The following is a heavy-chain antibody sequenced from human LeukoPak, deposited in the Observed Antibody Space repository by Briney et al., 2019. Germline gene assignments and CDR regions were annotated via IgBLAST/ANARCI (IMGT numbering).Heavy chain of an antibody. CDR2: IYYSGST. CDR3: ARRTPFNGSGNYEYYFDY. CDR1: GGSISSSTYY. V-gene: IGHV4-39*01. J-gene: IGHJ4*02. Sequence: PSETLSLTCTVSGGSISSSTYYWGWIRQPPGKGLEWTGSIYYSGSTYYNPSLKSRVTISVDTSKNQFSLKLSSVTAADTAVYYCARRTPFNGSGNYEYYFDYWGQGTLVTVSS. D-gene: IGHD3-10*01.